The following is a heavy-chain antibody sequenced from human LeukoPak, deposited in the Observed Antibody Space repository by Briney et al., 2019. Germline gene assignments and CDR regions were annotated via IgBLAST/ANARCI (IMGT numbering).Heavy chain of an antibody. D-gene: IGHD1-1*01. CDR2: IYPGDSDT. Sequence: GESLKISCKGSGYSFTDYWIAWVRQMPGKGLEWLGIIYPGDSDTRYSPSFQGHVTISADKSISTAYLHWTSLKASDTAMYYCAKNESKGYIASAFDYWGQGTLVTVSS. CDR3: AKNESKGYIASAFDY. J-gene: IGHJ4*02. V-gene: IGHV5-51*01. CDR1: GYSFTDYW.